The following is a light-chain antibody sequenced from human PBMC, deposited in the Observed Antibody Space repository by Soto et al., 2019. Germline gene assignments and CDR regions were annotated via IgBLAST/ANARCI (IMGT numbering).Light chain of an antibody. CDR3: ASITRSSTSV. Sequence: SQPGSVSRSPGHSIAISCTGTSSDVGGYEYVSWYQHQPDKASKLIIYDVTNRPSGVSTRFSGSKSGNTASLTISGTQTEAEADYYCASITRSSTSVFGTGTKVT. V-gene: IGLV2-14*01. CDR1: SSDVGGYEY. J-gene: IGLJ1*01. CDR2: DVT.